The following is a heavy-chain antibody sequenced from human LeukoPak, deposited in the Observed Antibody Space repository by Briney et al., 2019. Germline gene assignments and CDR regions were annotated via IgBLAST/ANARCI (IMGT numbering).Heavy chain of an antibody. J-gene: IGHJ4*02. Sequence: ASVKVSCKASGYTFTGYYMHWVRQAPGQGLEWMGWINPNSGGTNYAQKFQGRVTMTRDTSISTAYMELSRLRSDDTAVYYCARIAEAGYGVYYFDYWGQGTLVTVSS. CDR2: INPNSGGT. CDR1: GYTFTGYY. D-gene: IGHD6-13*01. V-gene: IGHV1-2*02. CDR3: ARIAEAGYGVYYFDY.